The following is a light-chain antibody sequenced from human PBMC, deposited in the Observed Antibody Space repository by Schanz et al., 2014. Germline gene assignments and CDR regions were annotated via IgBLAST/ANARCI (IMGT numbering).Light chain of an antibody. CDR2: DAS. CDR1: SSDVGGYNY. V-gene: IGLV2-14*03. Sequence: QSVLTQPASVSGSPGQSITISCTGTSSDVGGYNYVSWYQQLPGKAPKLMIYDASNRPSGVSNRFSGSKSGNTASLTISGLQAEDEADFYCCSYAGKYTWVFGGGTKLTVL. CDR3: CSYAGKYTWV. J-gene: IGLJ3*02.